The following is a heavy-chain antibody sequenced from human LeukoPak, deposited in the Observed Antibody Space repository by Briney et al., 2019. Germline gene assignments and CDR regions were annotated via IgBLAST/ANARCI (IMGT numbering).Heavy chain of an antibody. D-gene: IGHD3-22*01. CDR2: IYYSGST. V-gene: IGHV4-59*01. J-gene: IGHJ3*02. CDR3: AREFGGYYDSSGYTGFGAFDI. CDR1: GGSISSYY. Sequence: PSETLSLTCTVSGGSISSYYWSWIRQPPGKGLEWIGYIYYSGSTNYNPSLKSRVTISVDTSKNQFSLKLSSVTAADTAVYYCAREFGGYYDSSGYTGFGAFDIWGQGTMVTVSS.